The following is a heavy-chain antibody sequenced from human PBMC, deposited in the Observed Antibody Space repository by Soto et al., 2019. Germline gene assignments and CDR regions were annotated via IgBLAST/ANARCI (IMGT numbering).Heavy chain of an antibody. D-gene: IGHD5-18*01. CDR1: GFTFSSYG. V-gene: IGHV3-30*18. Sequence: GGSLRLSCAASGFTFSSYGMHWVRQAPGKGLEWVAVISYDGSNKYYADSVKGRFTISRDNSKNTLYLQMNSLRAEDTAVYYCAKEERIQLWLSEPYYYYGMDVWGQGTTVTVSS. CDR2: ISYDGSNK. J-gene: IGHJ6*02. CDR3: AKEERIQLWLSEPYYYYGMDV.